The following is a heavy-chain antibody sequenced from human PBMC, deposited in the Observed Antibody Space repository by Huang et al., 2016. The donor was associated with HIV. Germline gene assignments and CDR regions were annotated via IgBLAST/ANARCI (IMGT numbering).Heavy chain of an antibody. J-gene: IGHJ4*02. Sequence: QVQLVESGGGVVQPGGSLRLSCTASGFTFGSFGMHWVRQAPGKGLEGVAFRRYDGNNYYYADAVRGRFTISRDNSKDTLYLQMNRLRPDDSAVYYCAKDLTYTFGRHFDYWGRGTLVTVSS. CDR2: RRYDGNNY. CDR3: AKDLTYTFGRHFDY. V-gene: IGHV3-30*02. CDR1: GFTFGSFG. D-gene: IGHD3-3*01.